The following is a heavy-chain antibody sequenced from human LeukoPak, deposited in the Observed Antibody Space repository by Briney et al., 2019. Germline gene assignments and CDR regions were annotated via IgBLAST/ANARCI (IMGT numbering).Heavy chain of an antibody. D-gene: IGHD5-24*01. CDR1: GDSVSSKSV. CDR2: VYYRSKWSK. Sequence: SQTLSLTCGISGDSVSSKSVWNWIRQSPSRGLEWLGRVYYRSKWSKNYAVSVKSRITINPDTSTNQFSLQLSSVTAKDTAVYYCARGDQDFDFWGQGTLVTVSS. CDR3: ARGDQDFDF. V-gene: IGHV6-1*01. J-gene: IGHJ4*02.